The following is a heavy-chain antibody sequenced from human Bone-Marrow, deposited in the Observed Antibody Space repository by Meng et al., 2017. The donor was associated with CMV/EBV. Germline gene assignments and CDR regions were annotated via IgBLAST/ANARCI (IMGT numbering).Heavy chain of an antibody. CDR1: GYTFTSYG. CDR3: ATVYSSSLSWFDP. CDR2: IIPIFGTA. V-gene: IGHV1-69*05. Sequence: SVKVSCKASGYTFTSYGISWVRQAPGQGLEWMGGIIPIFGTANYAQKFQGRVTITTDESTSTAYMELSSLRSEDTAVYYCATVYSSSLSWFDPWGQGTLVTVSS. D-gene: IGHD6-6*01. J-gene: IGHJ5*02.